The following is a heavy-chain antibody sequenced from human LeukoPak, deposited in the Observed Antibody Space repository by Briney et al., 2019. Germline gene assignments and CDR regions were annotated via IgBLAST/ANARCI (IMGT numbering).Heavy chain of an antibody. CDR3: AKDKWEDSGNYYHYFDY. CDR2: ISYDASRR. D-gene: IGHD1-26*01. J-gene: IGHJ4*02. V-gene: IGHV3-33*06. Sequence: PGGTLRLLCAASGFSFGPNIMHWVRQAPAKGLEGVAGISYDASRRHYADSAEGRFSISRDNSKNTLDLQMNRLRAEDTAVYYCAKDKWEDSGNYYHYFDYWGQGILVTVSS. CDR1: GFSFGPNI.